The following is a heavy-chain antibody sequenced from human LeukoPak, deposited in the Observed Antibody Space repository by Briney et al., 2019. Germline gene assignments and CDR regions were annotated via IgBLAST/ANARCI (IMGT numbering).Heavy chain of an antibody. V-gene: IGHV1-18*01. D-gene: IGHD2-21*01. CDR3: ARDRQCGY. J-gene: IGHJ4*02. CDR1: VYTSTSYG. Sequence: ASVKVSCKASVYTSTSYGISWVRQAPGQGLEWMGWISPYNGNTNYAPKLQGRVTMTTDTATSTAYMELTSLTSDDTAVYYCARDRQCGYWGQGTLVTVSS. CDR2: ISPYNGNT.